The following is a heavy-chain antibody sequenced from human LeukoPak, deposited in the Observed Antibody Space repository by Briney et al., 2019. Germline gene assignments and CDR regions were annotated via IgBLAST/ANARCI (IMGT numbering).Heavy chain of an antibody. CDR2: ISYDGSNQ. J-gene: IGHJ4*02. D-gene: IGHD3-22*01. V-gene: IGHV3-30*04. Sequence: GGSLRLSCAASGFTFSSYAMNWVRQAPGKGLEWVAVISYDGSNQYYADSVKGRFTISRDNPKNTLYLQMNSLRAEDTAVYFCAKRGVVIRVILVGFHKEAYYFDSWGQGALVTVSS. CDR3: AKRGVVIRVILVGFHKEAYYFDS. CDR1: GFTFSSYA.